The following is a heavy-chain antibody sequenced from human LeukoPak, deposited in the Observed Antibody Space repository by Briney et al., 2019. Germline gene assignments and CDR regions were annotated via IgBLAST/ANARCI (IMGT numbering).Heavy chain of an antibody. D-gene: IGHD2-21*01. V-gene: IGHV3-48*01. CDR3: ARRAIELARRGYYFDY. CDR1: GFTFSSYS. Sequence: GGSLRLSCAASGFTFSSYSMNWVRQAPEKGLEWVSYISSSSSAIYYADSVKGRFTISRDNAKNSLYLQMNSLRAEDTAVYYCARRAIELARRGYYFDYWGQGTLVTVSS. CDR2: ISSSSSAI. J-gene: IGHJ4*02.